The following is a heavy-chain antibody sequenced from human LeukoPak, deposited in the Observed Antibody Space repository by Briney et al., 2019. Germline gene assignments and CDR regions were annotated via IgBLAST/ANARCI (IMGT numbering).Heavy chain of an antibody. V-gene: IGHV3-9*01. J-gene: IGHJ4*02. CDR2: ISWNSGSI. CDR1: GFTFDDYA. D-gene: IGHD3-22*01. CDR3: ARGPTPNYYDSSGYYYY. Sequence: PGGSLRLSCAASGFTFDDYAMHWVRQAPGKGLEWVSGISWNSGSIGYADSVKGRFTISRDNAKNSLYLQMNSLRAEDTALYYCARGPTPNYYDSSGYYYYWGQGTLVTVSS.